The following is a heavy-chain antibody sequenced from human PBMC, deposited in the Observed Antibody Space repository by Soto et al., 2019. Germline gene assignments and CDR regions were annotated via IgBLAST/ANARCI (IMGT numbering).Heavy chain of an antibody. Sequence: PSETLSLTCTVSGGSISSGDYYWSWVRQPPGKGQEWIGYIYYSGSTYYNPYLKSRVTISVDTSKNQFSLKLSSLSAADTAVYFCATNCPLYDFLTGGHHYYYYYGMDVWGQGTTVTVSS. J-gene: IGHJ6*02. D-gene: IGHD3-9*01. V-gene: IGHV4-30-4*01. CDR3: ATNCPLYDFLTGGHHYYYYYGMDV. CDR1: GGSISSGDYY. CDR2: IYYSGST.